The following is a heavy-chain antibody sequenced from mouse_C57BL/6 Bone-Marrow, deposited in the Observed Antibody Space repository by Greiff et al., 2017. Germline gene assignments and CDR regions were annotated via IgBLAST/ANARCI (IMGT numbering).Heavy chain of an antibody. CDR1: GFTFSSYG. CDR2: ISSGGSYT. D-gene: IGHD1-1*01. CDR3: ARQRHLFGV. V-gene: IGHV5-6*01. J-gene: IGHJ1*03. Sequence: EVKLVESGGDLVKPGGSLKLSCAASGFTFSSYGMSWVRQTPDKRLEWVATISSGGSYTYYPDSVKGRFTISRDNAKNTLYLQMSSLKSEDTAMYYCARQRHLFGVWGTGTTVTVSS.